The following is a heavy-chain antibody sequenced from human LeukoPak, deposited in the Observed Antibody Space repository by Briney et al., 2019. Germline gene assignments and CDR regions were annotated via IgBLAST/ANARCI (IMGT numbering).Heavy chain of an antibody. Sequence: SETLSLTCTVSGGSISSSNYYWGWIRQSPGKGLEWIGSIYYSGSTYYNPSLKSRVTISLDTSKNHFSLKVSSVTAADTAVYFCARCRGSYFDYWGQGTLVTVSS. D-gene: IGHD3-10*01. V-gene: IGHV4-39*07. CDR1: GGSISSSNYY. CDR3: ARCRGSYFDY. J-gene: IGHJ4*02. CDR2: IYYSGST.